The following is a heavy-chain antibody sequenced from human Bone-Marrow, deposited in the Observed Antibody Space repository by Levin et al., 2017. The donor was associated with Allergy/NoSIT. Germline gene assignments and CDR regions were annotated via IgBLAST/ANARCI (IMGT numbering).Heavy chain of an antibody. V-gene: IGHV3-48*02. CDR3: ARDAGGGRIAVAGTGVDY. D-gene: IGHD6-19*01. Sequence: GGSLRLSCAASGFTFSSYIMNWVRQAPGKGLEWVSYISGSSSTIDYVDSVKGRFTISRDNAKNSLYLQMNSLRDEDTAVYYCARDAGGGRIAVAGTGVDYWGQGTLVTVSS. CDR1: GFTFSSYI. J-gene: IGHJ4*02. CDR2: ISGSSSTI.